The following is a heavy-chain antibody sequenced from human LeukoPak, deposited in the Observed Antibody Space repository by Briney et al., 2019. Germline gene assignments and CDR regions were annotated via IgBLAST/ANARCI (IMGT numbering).Heavy chain of an antibody. Sequence: PGGSLRLSCAASGFTVSSNYMSWVRQAPGKGLEWVSAISGSGGSTYYADSVKGRFTISRDNSKNTLYLQMNSLRAEDTAVYYCAKLVGYNHGPSPFDYWGQGTLVTVSS. CDR1: GFTVSSNY. CDR2: ISGSGGST. V-gene: IGHV3-23*01. D-gene: IGHD1-26*01. CDR3: AKLVGYNHGPSPFDY. J-gene: IGHJ4*02.